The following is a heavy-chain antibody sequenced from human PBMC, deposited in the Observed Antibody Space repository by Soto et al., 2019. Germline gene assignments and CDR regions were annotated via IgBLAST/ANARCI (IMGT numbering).Heavy chain of an antibody. CDR2: IIPIFGTA. V-gene: IGHV1-69*13. CDR1: GGTFSSYA. Sequence: ASVKVSFKASGGTFSSYAISWVRQAPGQGLEWMGGIIPIFGTANYAQKFQGRVTITADESTSTAYMELSSLRSEDTAVYYCARGGNNWKGDYWGQGTLVTVSS. J-gene: IGHJ4*02. D-gene: IGHD1-20*01. CDR3: ARGGNNWKGDY.